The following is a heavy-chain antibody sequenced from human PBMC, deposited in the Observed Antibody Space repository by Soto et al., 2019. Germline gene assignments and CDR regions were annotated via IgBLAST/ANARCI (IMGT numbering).Heavy chain of an antibody. J-gene: IGHJ5*02. V-gene: IGHV4-39*01. CDR2: IYYSGST. CDR3: ARHSDCSGGSCYSEYFAVGNWFDP. D-gene: IGHD2-15*01. CDR1: GGSISSGRYY. Sequence: QLQLQESGPGLVKPSETLSLTCTVSGGSISSGRYYWGWIRQPPGKRLEWIGSIYYSGSTYSNPSLKSRVTIFVDTSKNQFSLRLSSVTAADTAVYYCARHSDCSGGSCYSEYFAVGNWFDPWGQGTLVTVSS.